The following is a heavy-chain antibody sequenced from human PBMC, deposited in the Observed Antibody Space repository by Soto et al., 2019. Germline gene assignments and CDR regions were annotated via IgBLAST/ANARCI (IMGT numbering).Heavy chain of an antibody. Sequence: ASVKVSCKISGHTLTEFSIHWVRQAPGQGLEWLGRINPKSGGTSTAQKFQGWVTMTTDTSISTASMELTRLTSDDTAIYYCARGDSKDCSNGVCSFFYNHDMDVWGQGTTVTVSS. CDR1: GHTLTEFS. CDR2: INPKSGGT. CDR3: ARGDSKDCSNGVCSFFYNHDMDV. V-gene: IGHV1-2*04. D-gene: IGHD2-8*01. J-gene: IGHJ6*02.